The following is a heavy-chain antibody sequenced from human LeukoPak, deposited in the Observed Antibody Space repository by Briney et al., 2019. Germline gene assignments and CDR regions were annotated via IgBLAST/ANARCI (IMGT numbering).Heavy chain of an antibody. CDR2: ISAYNGNT. CDR3: ARDTLPGLAAAGSTDY. CDR1: GYTFTSYG. D-gene: IGHD6-13*01. Sequence: GASVKVSCKASGYTFTSYGISWVRQAPGQGLEWMGWISAYNGNTNYAQKLQDRVTMTTDTSTNTAYMELRSLRSDDTAVYYCARDTLPGLAAAGSTDYWGQGTLVTVSS. J-gene: IGHJ4*02. V-gene: IGHV1-18*01.